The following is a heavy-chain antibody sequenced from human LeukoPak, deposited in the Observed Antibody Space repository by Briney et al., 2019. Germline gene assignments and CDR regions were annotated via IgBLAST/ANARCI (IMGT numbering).Heavy chain of an antibody. Sequence: RSQTQSLTCTVSGGSISSGGYYWSWIRQPPGKGLEWIGYIFYSGSTSYNPSLESRVTISVDTSKNQFSLKLSSVTAADTAVYYCARYHQYSSALYLDYWGQGALFTVSS. CDR3: ARYHQYSSALYLDY. CDR2: IFYSGST. CDR1: GGSISSGGYY. D-gene: IGHD6-19*01. J-gene: IGHJ4*02. V-gene: IGHV4-61*08.